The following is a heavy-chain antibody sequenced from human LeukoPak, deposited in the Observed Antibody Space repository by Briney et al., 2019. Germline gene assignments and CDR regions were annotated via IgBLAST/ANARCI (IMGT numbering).Heavy chain of an antibody. J-gene: IGHJ4*02. Sequence: ASVKVSCKASGGTFSSYAISWVRQAPGQGLEWMGWISAYNGDTNYAQKFQGRVTMTRDTSISTAYMELSRLRSDDTAVYYCARSKQRPFDYWGQGTLVTVSS. D-gene: IGHD5-18*01. CDR3: ARSKQRPFDY. CDR2: ISAYNGDT. CDR1: GGTFSSYA. V-gene: IGHV1-2*02.